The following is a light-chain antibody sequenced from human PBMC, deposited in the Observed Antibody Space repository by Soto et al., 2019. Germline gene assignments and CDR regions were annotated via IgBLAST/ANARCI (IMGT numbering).Light chain of an antibody. CDR2: EGS. Sequence: QSALTQSASVSGSPGQSITISCTGTSSDIESYSLVPWYQQHPVKAPKLLIYEGSKRPSGVSNRFSGSKSGNTASLTISGLQAEDEAVYYCCSYAGSYTVVFGGGTQLTVL. V-gene: IGLV2-23*01. CDR3: CSYAGSYTVV. J-gene: IGLJ2*01. CDR1: SSDIESYSL.